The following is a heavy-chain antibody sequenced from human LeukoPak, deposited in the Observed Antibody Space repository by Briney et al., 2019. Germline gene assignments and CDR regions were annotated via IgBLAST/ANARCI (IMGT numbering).Heavy chain of an antibody. CDR3: ATYYFGGGGGGR. D-gene: IGHD2-21*01. V-gene: IGHV4-61*01. J-gene: IGHJ4*02. CDR1: GGSVSSGYFH. Sequence: SETLSLTCTVSGGSVSSGYFHWSWIRQAPGKGLEWIGHDGHTNYNPSLRSRVTISIDTSSNQFSLRLNSVTAADTGVYYCATYYFGGGGGGRWGREPLVPVPS. CDR2: DGHT.